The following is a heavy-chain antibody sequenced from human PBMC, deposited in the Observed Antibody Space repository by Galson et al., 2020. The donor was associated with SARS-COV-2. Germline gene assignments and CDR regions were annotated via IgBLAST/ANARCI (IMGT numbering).Heavy chain of an antibody. CDR1: GLIFSSYT. CDR2: ISSSSSTV. J-gene: IGHJ4*02. V-gene: IGHV3-48*04. CDR3: ATPVASISDY. D-gene: IGHD5-12*01. Sequence: GESLKISCAASGLIFSSYTMNWVRQAPGKGLEWVSYISSSSSTVYYADSVKGRFTISRDNAKSSLYLQMNNLRVEDTAVYYCATPVASISDYCGQGTLVTVSS.